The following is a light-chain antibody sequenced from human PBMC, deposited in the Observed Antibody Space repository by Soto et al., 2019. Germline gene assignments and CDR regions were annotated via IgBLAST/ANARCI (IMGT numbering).Light chain of an antibody. V-gene: IGKV1-5*01. CDR2: DAS. Sequence: DNQLTPSPTSLSASIGDRVTITCRASPSNSRYLNWYQPKPGKAPKLLIYDASRLESGVPSRFRGSGAGTEFTLTISSLQPDDVATYYCQQYNSYWGTFGQGTKVDIK. CDR3: QQYNSYWGT. CDR1: PSNSRY. J-gene: IGKJ1*01.